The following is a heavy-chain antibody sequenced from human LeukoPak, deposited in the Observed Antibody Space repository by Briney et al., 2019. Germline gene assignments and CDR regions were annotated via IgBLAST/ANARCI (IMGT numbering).Heavy chain of an antibody. J-gene: IGHJ3*02. CDR2: IYYSGST. Sequence: SETLSLTCTVSGGSISSYYWSWIRQPPGKGLEWIGYIYYSGSTNYNPSLKSRVTISVDTSKNQFSLKLSSVTAADTAVYYCARSQKGAFDIWGQGTMVTVSS. V-gene: IGHV4-59*01. CDR3: ARSQKGAFDI. CDR1: GGSISSYY.